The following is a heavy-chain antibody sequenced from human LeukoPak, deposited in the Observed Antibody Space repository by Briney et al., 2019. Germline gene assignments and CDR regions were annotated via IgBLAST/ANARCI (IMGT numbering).Heavy chain of an antibody. D-gene: IGHD2/OR15-2a*01. V-gene: IGHV1-69*01. CDR2: IIPIFGTA. Sequence: SVKVSCKASGGSFSSYAISWVRQAPGQRLEWMGGIIPIFGTANYAQKFQGRVTITADESTSTAYMELSSLRSEDTAVYYCARWSSTHRGWFDPWGQGTLVTVSS. CDR1: GGSFSSYA. J-gene: IGHJ5*02. CDR3: ARWSSTHRGWFDP.